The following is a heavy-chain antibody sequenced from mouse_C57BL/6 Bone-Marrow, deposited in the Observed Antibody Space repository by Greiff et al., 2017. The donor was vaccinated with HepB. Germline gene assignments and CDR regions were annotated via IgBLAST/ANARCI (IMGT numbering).Heavy chain of an antibody. CDR1: GYTFTDYA. J-gene: IGHJ2*01. Sequence: VKLVESGPELVRPGVSVKISCKGSGYTFTDYAMHWVKQSHAKSLEWIGVISTYYGDASYNQKFKDKATMTVDKSSSTAYMELARLTSEDSAVYYCASSDIGSSSSYFDYWGQGTTLTVSS. CDR2: ISTYYGDA. CDR3: ASSDIGSSSSYFDY. V-gene: IGHV1-67*01. D-gene: IGHD1-1*01.